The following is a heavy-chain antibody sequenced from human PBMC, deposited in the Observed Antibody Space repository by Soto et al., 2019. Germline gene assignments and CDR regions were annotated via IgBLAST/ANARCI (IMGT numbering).Heavy chain of an antibody. Sequence: EVQLLESGGGLVQPGGSLRLSCAASGFTFSSYAMSWVRQAPGKGLEWVSAISGSGGSTYYADSVKGRFTISRDNSKNSLYLQMNSLRAEDTVVYYCAKAWERRTNKYYFDYWGQGTLVTVSS. J-gene: IGHJ4*02. CDR1: GFTFSSYA. CDR2: ISGSGGST. CDR3: AKAWERRTNKYYFDY. V-gene: IGHV3-23*01. D-gene: IGHD1-1*01.